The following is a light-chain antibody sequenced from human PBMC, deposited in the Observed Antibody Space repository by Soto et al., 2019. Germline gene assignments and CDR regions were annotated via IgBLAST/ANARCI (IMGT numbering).Light chain of an antibody. CDR3: SSLTSSTVYV. CDR1: SSDVGTSHY. V-gene: IGLV2-14*01. CDR2: EVS. J-gene: IGLJ1*01. Sequence: QSVLTQPASVSGSPGQSVTISCTGASSDVGTSHYVSWYQQHPGKAPKLIIYEVSDRPSGVSNRFSGSKSGNTASLTISGLQSEDEADYYCSSLTSSTVYVFGTGTKLTVL.